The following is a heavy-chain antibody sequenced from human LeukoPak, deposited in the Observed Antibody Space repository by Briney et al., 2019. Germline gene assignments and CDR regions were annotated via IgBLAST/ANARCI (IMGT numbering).Heavy chain of an antibody. CDR1: GVSFSSHS. D-gene: IGHD3-3*01. V-gene: IGHV3-48*01. CDR3: ARMSGLRLPGY. J-gene: IGHJ4*02. CDR2: ISSGSSAR. Sequence: GGSLRLSCEASGVSFSSHSMNWVRQTPGKGLEWVSYISSGSSARYHADSVKGRFTISRDDARNSLYLQMNSLRAEDTAVYYCARMSGLRLPGYWGQGTLVTVSS.